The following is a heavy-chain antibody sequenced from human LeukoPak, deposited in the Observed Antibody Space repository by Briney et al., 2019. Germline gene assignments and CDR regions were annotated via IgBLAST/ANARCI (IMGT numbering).Heavy chain of an antibody. Sequence: PSDTLSLTCAVYGGLFSGYYWRWLRQPPGKGLEWLREINHSGSTNYNPSLKSRVTISVDTSKNQFSLKLSSVTAADTAVYYCARGERVRGVIIARHNWFDPWGQGTLVTVSS. CDR3: ARGERVRGVIIARHNWFDP. D-gene: IGHD3-10*01. CDR1: GGLFSGYY. V-gene: IGHV4-34*01. CDR2: INHSGST. J-gene: IGHJ5*02.